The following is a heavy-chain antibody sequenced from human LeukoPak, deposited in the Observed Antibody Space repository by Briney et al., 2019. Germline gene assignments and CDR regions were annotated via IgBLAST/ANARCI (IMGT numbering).Heavy chain of an antibody. Sequence: GASVKVSCKASGYTFTAHYIHWVRQTPGQGLEVIGLIDPNKGDTNYAQKFLGRVTMTGDTSISTVYMELNSLTSDDTALYYCARGAMYAFDYWGQGTLVTVSS. V-gene: IGHV1-2*06. J-gene: IGHJ4*02. D-gene: IGHD2-8*01. CDR1: GYTFTAHY. CDR2: IDPNKGDT. CDR3: ARGAMYAFDY.